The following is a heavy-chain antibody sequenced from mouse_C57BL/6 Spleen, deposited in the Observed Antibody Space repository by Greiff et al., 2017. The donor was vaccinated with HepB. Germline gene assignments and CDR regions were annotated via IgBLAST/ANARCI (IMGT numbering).Heavy chain of an antibody. D-gene: IGHD1-1*01. CDR3: ARGVTTVADYYAMDY. Sequence: QVQLQQPGAELVRPGTSVKLSCKASGYTFTSYWMHWVKQRPGQGLEWIGVIDPSDSYTNYNQKFKGKATLTVDTSSSTAYMQLSSLTSEDSAVDYCARGVTTVADYYAMDYWGQGTSVTVSS. V-gene: IGHV1-59*01. CDR2: IDPSDSYT. J-gene: IGHJ4*01. CDR1: GYTFTSYW.